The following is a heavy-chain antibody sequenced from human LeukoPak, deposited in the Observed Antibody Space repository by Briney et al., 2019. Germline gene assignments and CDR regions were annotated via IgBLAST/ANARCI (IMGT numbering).Heavy chain of an antibody. V-gene: IGHV7-4-1*02. Sequence: GASVKVSCRASGYTFTSYYMHWVRQAPGQGLEWMGWLNTNTGNPTYAQGFTGRFVFSLDTSVSTAYLQISSLKAEDTAVYYCARYPFDSWGQGTLVTVSS. CDR3: ARYPFDS. CDR1: GYTFTSYY. J-gene: IGHJ4*02. CDR2: LNTNTGNP.